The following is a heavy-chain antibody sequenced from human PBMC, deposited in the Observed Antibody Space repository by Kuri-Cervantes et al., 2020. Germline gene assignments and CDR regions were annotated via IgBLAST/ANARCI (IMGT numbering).Heavy chain of an antibody. CDR2: INHSGST. V-gene: IGHV4-34*01. CDR3: AVTVTTYYYGMDV. D-gene: IGHD4-17*01. Sequence: ESLKISCAVYGGSFSGYYWSWIRQPPGKGLEWIGEINHSGSTNYNPSLRSRVTISVDTSKNQFSLKLSSVTAADTAVYYCAVTVTTYYYGMDVWGQGTTVTVSS. CDR1: GGSFSGYY. J-gene: IGHJ6*02.